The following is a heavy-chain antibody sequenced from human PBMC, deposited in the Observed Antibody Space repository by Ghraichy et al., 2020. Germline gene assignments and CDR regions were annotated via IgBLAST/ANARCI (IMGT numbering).Heavy chain of an antibody. Sequence: GEPQNISCAASGFTFSSYAMSWVRQAPGKGLEWVSAISGSGGSTYYADSVKGRFTISRDNSKNTLYLQMNSLRAEDTAVYYCAKEPSLTGLYYYYGMDVWGQGTTVTVSS. D-gene: IGHD1-20*01. CDR1: GFTFSSYA. CDR2: ISGSGGST. V-gene: IGHV3-23*01. J-gene: IGHJ6*02. CDR3: AKEPSLTGLYYYYGMDV.